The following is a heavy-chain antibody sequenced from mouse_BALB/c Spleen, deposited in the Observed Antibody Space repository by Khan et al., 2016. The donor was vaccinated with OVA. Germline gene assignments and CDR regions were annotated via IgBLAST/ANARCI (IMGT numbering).Heavy chain of an antibody. D-gene: IGHD1-1*02. CDR1: GFTFSTYG. Sequence: EVELVESGVDLVKPGGSLKLSCAASGFTFSTYGMSWVRQTPDKRLEWVATISSGGSYTYYRDSVKGRFTISRDNAKNTLYLQMSSLKSEDTAMYYCARLAYYYNSEGFAYWGQGTLVTVSA. J-gene: IGHJ3*01. V-gene: IGHV5-6*01. CDR2: ISSGGSYT. CDR3: ARLAYYYNSEGFAY.